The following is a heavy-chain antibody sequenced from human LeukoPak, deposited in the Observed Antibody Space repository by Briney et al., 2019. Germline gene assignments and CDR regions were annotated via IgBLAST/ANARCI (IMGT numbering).Heavy chain of an antibody. CDR3: SRPPPPSRIAVAGMEWNGAYYYYGMDV. CDR1: GFNFGKYA. Sequence: PGGSLRLSCAASGFNFGKYAMQWVRQAPGKGLEWVAVISYDGSNKYYADSVKGRFTISRDNSKNTLYLQMNSLRAEDTAVYYCSRPPPPSRIAVAGMEWNGAYYYYGMDVWGQGTTVTVSS. CDR2: ISYDGSNK. D-gene: IGHD6-19*01. V-gene: IGHV3-30*03. J-gene: IGHJ6*02.